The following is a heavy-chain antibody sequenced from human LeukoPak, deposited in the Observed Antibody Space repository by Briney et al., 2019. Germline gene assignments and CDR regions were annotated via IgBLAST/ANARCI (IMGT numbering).Heavy chain of an antibody. CDR2: IRNDGSKK. CDR1: GFTFSSYG. Sequence: PGGSLRLSCAASGFTFSSYGMHWVRQAPGKGLEWVAFIRNDGSKKYYADSVKGRFTISRDNSKNTLYLQVKSLRAEDTAVYYCAKDLNYGDLLDYWGQGTLVTVSS. J-gene: IGHJ4*02. CDR3: AKDLNYGDLLDY. D-gene: IGHD4-17*01. V-gene: IGHV3-30*02.